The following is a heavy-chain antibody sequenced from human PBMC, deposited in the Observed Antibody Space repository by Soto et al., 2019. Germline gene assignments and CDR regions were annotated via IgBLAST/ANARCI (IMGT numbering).Heavy chain of an antibody. V-gene: IGHV3-48*03. CDR3: ARDQEAGSFFPYYYGMDV. J-gene: IGHJ6*02. Sequence: TGGSLRLSCATSGFTFSSYEMNWVRQAPGKGLEWVSYISSSGSTIYYADSVKGRFTISRDNAKNSLHLQMDSLRAEDTAVYYCARDQEAGSFFPYYYGMDVWGQGTTVTVSS. CDR1: GFTFSSYE. CDR2: ISSSGSTI. D-gene: IGHD6-13*01.